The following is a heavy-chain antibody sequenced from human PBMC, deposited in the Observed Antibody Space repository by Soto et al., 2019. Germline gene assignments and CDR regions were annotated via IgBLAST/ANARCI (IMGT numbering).Heavy chain of an antibody. D-gene: IGHD3-9*01. CDR3: ARGQYVLRYFDWSHGMDV. Sequence: SETLSLTCAVYGGSFSGYYWSWIRQPPGKGLEWVGEINHSGSTNYNPSLESRVTISVDTSKNQFSLKLSSVTAADTAVYYCARGQYVLRYFDWSHGMDVWGQGTTVTVSS. V-gene: IGHV4-34*01. J-gene: IGHJ6*02. CDR2: INHSGST. CDR1: GGSFSGYY.